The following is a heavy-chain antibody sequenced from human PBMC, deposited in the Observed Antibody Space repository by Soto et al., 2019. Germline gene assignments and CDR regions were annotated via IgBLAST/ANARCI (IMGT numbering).Heavy chain of an antibody. CDR2: INPNSGGT. V-gene: IGHV1-2*02. J-gene: IGHJ6*02. D-gene: IGHD3-10*01. CDR3: ARDRGSGSYPKSYLYYYYYGMDV. Sequence: ASVKVSCKASGYTFTGYYMHWVRQAPGQGLEWMGWINPNSGGTNYAQKFQGRVTMTRDTSISTAYMELSRLRSDDTAVYYCARDRGSGSYPKSYLYYYYYGMDVWGQGTTVTVSS. CDR1: GYTFTGYY.